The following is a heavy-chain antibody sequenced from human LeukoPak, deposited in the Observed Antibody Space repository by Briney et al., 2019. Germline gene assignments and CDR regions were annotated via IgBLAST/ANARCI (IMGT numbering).Heavy chain of an antibody. CDR3: ARVYSDSSGYHL. Sequence: ASVKVSCKASGGTFSSYTISWVRQAPGQGLEWMGRIIPILGIANYAQKFQGRVTITADKSTSTAYMELSSLRSEDTAVYYCARVYSDSSGYHLWGQGTLVTVSS. J-gene: IGHJ4*02. CDR1: GGTFSSYT. CDR2: IIPILGIA. D-gene: IGHD3-22*01. V-gene: IGHV1-69*02.